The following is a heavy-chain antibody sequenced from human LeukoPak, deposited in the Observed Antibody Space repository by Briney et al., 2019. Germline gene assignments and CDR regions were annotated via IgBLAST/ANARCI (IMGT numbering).Heavy chain of an antibody. CDR2: ISTDGGST. J-gene: IGHJ4*02. D-gene: IGHD1-26*01. CDR1: GFTFSSYG. Sequence: GGSLRLSCAASGFTFSSYGMSWVRQAPGKGLEWVSTISTDGGSTYYTDSVRGRFTISRDNSKSTLYLQINSLRAEDTALYYCAKGLAVSGTYFDYWGQGTLVTVSS. V-gene: IGHV3-23*01. CDR3: AKGLAVSGTYFDY.